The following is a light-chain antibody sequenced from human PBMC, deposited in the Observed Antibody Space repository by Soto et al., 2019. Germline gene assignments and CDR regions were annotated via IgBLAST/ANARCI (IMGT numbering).Light chain of an antibody. Sequence: EIVMTQSPATLSVSPVERVTISFRASQSVSIRLAWYQQKPGQAARLLIPGATTRAPGSPARFSGSGSGAEFTLTLSSLQSEDFAVYYCQQYNNLPRTFGQGTKVDIK. V-gene: IGKV3-15*01. CDR3: QQYNNLPRT. J-gene: IGKJ1*01. CDR2: GAT. CDR1: QSVSIR.